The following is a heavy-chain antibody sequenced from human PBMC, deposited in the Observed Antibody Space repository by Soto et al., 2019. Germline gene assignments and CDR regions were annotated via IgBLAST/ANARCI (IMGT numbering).Heavy chain of an antibody. Sequence: SETLSLTCAVYGGSFSGYYLSWIRQPPGKGLEWIGEINHSGSTNYNPSLKSRVTISVDTSKNQFSLKLSSVTAADTAVYYCARWRYYYGSGSYYGMDVWGQGTTVTVSS. CDR1: GGSFSGYY. CDR3: ARWRYYYGSGSYYGMDV. J-gene: IGHJ6*02. CDR2: INHSGST. D-gene: IGHD3-10*01. V-gene: IGHV4-34*01.